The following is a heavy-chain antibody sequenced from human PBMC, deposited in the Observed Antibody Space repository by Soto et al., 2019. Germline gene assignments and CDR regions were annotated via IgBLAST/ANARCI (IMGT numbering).Heavy chain of an antibody. CDR3: AKDMRGGSSSSRYYYGLDV. V-gene: IGHV3-9*01. D-gene: IGHD6-13*01. CDR1: GFTFDDYA. J-gene: IGHJ6*02. Sequence: EVQLVESGGGLVQPGRSLRLSCAASGFTFDDYAMHWVRQAPGKGLEWVSGISWNSGTIVYADSVKGRFTISRDDAKNSLYLQMNSLRSEGTALYYCAKDMRGGSSSSRYYYGLDVWCQGTTVTVSS. CDR2: ISWNSGTI.